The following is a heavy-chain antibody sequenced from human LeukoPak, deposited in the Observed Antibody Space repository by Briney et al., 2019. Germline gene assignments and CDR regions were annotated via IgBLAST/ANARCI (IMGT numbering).Heavy chain of an antibody. CDR1: GYTFTGYH. D-gene: IGHD6-13*01. CDR3: ARNTYSSSWYWYGLDV. J-gene: IGHJ6*02. V-gene: IGHV7-4-1*02. CDR2: INTNTGNP. Sequence: ASVKVSCKASGYTFTGYHMHWVRQAPGQGLEWMGWINTNTGNPTYAQGFTGRFVFSLDTSVSTAYLQISSLKAEDTAVYYCARNTYSSSWYWYGLDVWGQGTTVTVSS.